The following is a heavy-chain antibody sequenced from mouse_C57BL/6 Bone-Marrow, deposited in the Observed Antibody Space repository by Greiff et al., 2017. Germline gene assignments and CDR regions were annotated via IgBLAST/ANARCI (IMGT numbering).Heavy chain of an antibody. V-gene: IGHV5-4*03. CDR3: ARYDYDEFAY. J-gene: IGHJ3*01. CDR2: ISDGGSYT. CDR1: GFTFSSYA. Sequence: EVKVVESGGGLVKPGGSLKLSCAASGFTFSSYAMSWVRQTPEKRLEWVATISDGGSYTYYPDNVKGRFTISRDNAKNNLYLQMSHLKSEDTAMYYCARYDYDEFAYWGQGTLVTVSA. D-gene: IGHD2-4*01.